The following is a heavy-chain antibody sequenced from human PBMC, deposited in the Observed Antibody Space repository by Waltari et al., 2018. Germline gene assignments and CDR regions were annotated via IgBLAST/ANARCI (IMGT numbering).Heavy chain of an antibody. CDR3: GLRGVVDGPDAFDI. J-gene: IGHJ3*02. D-gene: IGHD3-10*01. Sequence: QVQLVESGGGVVQPGRSLRLSCAASGFTFSSYGMHWVRQAPGKGLEWVAVIWYDGSNKYYADSVKGRFTISRDNSKNTLYLQMNSLRAEDTAVYYCGLRGVVDGPDAFDIWGQGTMVTVSS. V-gene: IGHV3-33*01. CDR2: IWYDGSNK. CDR1: GFTFSSYG.